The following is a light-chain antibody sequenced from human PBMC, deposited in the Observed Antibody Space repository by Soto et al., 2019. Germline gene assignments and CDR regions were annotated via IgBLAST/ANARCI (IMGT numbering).Light chain of an antibody. CDR1: QGISSA. Sequence: GDRVTITCRASQGISSALAWYQQKPGKAPSLLIYGASTLESGVPSSFSGSGSGTDFTLTISSLQPEDFATYYCQHFNGYPRTFGQGTRLEIK. CDR2: GAS. J-gene: IGKJ5*01. V-gene: IGKV1-13*02. CDR3: QHFNGYPRT.